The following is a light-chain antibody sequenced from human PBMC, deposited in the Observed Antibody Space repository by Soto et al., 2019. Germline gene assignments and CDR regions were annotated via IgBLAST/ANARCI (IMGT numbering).Light chain of an antibody. CDR2: GAS. CDR3: QQYNNWPPNT. J-gene: IGKJ2*01. CDR1: QSVSSN. Sequence: EIVMTQSPATLSVSPGERATLSCRASQSVSSNLAWYQQKPGQAPRLLIYGASTSATGIPARFSGSGSRTEFPLTIRSLQSEDFAVYYCQQYNNWPPNTFGQGTKLEIK. V-gene: IGKV3-15*01.